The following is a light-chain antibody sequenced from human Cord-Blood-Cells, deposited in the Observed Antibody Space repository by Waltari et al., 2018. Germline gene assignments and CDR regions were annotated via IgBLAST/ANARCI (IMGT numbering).Light chain of an antibody. Sequence: EIVLTQSPGTLSLSPGERATLSCRASQSVSSSYSAWYQQKPGQAPRLLIYGASSRATDIPDRFSGSGSGTDFTLTISRLEPEDFAVYYCQQYGSSPLTFGPGTKVDIK. CDR2: GAS. CDR3: QQYGSSPLT. CDR1: QSVSSSY. J-gene: IGKJ3*01. V-gene: IGKV3-20*01.